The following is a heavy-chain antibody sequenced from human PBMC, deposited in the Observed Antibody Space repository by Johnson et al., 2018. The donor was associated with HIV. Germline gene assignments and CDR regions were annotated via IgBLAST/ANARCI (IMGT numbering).Heavy chain of an antibody. V-gene: IGHV3-20*04. CDR3: ARDFVAFGECTSFDI. D-gene: IGHD3-10*01. CDR1: GFTFSNYA. J-gene: IGHJ3*02. CDR2: INWNGGNT. Sequence: EQLVESGGGLVQRGGSLRLSCAASGFTFSNYAMTWVRQAPGKGLEWVSGINWNGGNTGYVDSVKGRFTISRDNAKNSLYLQMNGLRAEDTAFYYCARDFVAFGECTSFDILGQGTMVTVSS.